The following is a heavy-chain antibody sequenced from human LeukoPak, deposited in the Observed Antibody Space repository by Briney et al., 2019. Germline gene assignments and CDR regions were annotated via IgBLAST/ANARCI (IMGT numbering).Heavy chain of an antibody. CDR1: GITLSNYG. CDR3: ARDRGPGWFGP. Sequence: GGSLRLSCAVSGITLSNYGMSWVRQAPGKGLEWVAGISDSGGSTNYADSVKGRFTTSRDNSKNTVYLQMNSLRPEDTAVYYCARDRGPGWFGPWGQGTLVTVSS. V-gene: IGHV3-23*01. J-gene: IGHJ5*02. CDR2: ISDSGGST. D-gene: IGHD3-10*01.